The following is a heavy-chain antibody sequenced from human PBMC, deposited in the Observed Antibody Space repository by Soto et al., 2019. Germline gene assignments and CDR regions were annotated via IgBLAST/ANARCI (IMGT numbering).Heavy chain of an antibody. CDR3: ARSSIELRVFMYPFDS. D-gene: IGHD2-8*01. Sequence: QLQLQESGPGLVKPSETLSLTCTVSGDSITSSSHYWGWIRQPPGKGLECIANIYYDGNTYYNPSLKSRVAIALDTSKNQFSLSLNSVTAADTAVYYCARSSIELRVFMYPFDSWGQGTLVTVSS. CDR1: GDSITSSSHY. CDR2: IYYDGNT. V-gene: IGHV4-39*01. J-gene: IGHJ4*02.